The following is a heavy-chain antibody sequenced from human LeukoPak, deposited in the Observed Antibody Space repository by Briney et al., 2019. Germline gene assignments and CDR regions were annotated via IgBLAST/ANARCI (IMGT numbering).Heavy chain of an antibody. CDR3: AREVYYYDSSGYYYSS. V-gene: IGHV3-23*01. CDR2: ISGSGGST. CDR1: GFTFSSYA. Sequence: PGGSLRLSCAASGFTFSSYAMSWVRQAPGKGLEWVSAISGSGGSTYYADSVKGRFTISRDNSKSTLYLQMNSLRAEDTAVYYCAREVYYYDSSGYYYSSWGQGTLVTVSS. D-gene: IGHD3-22*01. J-gene: IGHJ5*02.